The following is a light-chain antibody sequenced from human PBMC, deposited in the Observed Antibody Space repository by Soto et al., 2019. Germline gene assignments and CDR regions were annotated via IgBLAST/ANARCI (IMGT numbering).Light chain of an antibody. V-gene: IGKV1-39*01. J-gene: IGKJ1*01. Sequence: DVQLTQSPSSLSASVGDRVTITCRASQSISSYLNWYQQKPGKSPNLLIFATSFLRSGVPSRFSGSGSGTAFTLTISSLQPEDFAHYYCQPSQTFGQGTRVELK. CDR1: QSISSY. CDR3: QPSQT. CDR2: ATS.